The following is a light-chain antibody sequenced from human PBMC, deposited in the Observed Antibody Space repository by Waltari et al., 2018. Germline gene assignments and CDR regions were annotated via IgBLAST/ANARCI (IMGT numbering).Light chain of an antibody. Sequence: DIQMTQSPSSLSASVGDRVTITCRASQSISSWLAWYQQKPGKAPKLLIYKASSLESGVPSRFSGSGSGTEFTLTISSLQPEDFATYYCQQHYDAPPYTFGQGTKLEIK. V-gene: IGKV1-5*03. CDR1: QSISSW. J-gene: IGKJ2*01. CDR2: KAS. CDR3: QQHYDAPPYT.